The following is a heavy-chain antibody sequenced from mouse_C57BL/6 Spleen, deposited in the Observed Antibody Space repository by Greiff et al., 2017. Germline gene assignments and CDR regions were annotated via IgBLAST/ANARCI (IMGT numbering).Heavy chain of an antibody. Sequence: QVQLQQPGAELVMPGASVKLSCKASGYTFTSYWMHWVKQRPIQGLEWIGNIDPSDSETHYNQKFKDKATLTVDKSSSTAYMQLSSLTSEDSAVYYCARAYGSPYGYFDVWGTGTTVTVSS. CDR2: IDPSDSET. CDR1: GYTFTSYW. J-gene: IGHJ1*03. V-gene: IGHV1-52*01. D-gene: IGHD1-1*01. CDR3: ARAYGSPYGYFDV.